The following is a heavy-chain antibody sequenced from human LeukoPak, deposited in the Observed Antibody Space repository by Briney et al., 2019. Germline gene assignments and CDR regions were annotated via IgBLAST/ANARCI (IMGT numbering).Heavy chain of an antibody. CDR1: GYTFTGYH. V-gene: IGHV1-2*02. D-gene: IGHD2/OR15-2a*01. Sequence: ASVKVSCKTSGYTFTGYHVHWVRQAPGQGLEWMGWFNANSGGTKYAQKFQGRVTMTRDTSIGTDYMGLTSLISDDTAVYFCARDPSDGNYFLDYWGQGTLVTVAS. J-gene: IGHJ4*02. CDR3: ARDPSDGNYFLDY. CDR2: FNANSGGT.